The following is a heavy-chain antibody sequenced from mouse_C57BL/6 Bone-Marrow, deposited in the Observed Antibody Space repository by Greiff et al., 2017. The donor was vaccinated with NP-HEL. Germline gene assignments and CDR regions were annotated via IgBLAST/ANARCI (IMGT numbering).Heavy chain of an antibody. D-gene: IGHD1-1*01. CDR3: ADATVVAPDRFAD. J-gene: IGHJ3*01. Sequence: QVQLQQSGPELVKPGASVKISCKASGYAFSSSWMNWVKQRPGKGLEWIGRIYPGDGDTNYNGKFKGKATLTADKSSSTAYMQLSSLTSEDSAVYFCADATVVAPDRFADWGQGTLVTVSA. CDR2: IYPGDGDT. CDR1: GYAFSSSW. V-gene: IGHV1-82*01.